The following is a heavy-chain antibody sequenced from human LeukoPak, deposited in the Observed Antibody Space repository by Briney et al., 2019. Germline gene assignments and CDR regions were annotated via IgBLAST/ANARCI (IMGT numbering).Heavy chain of an antibody. D-gene: IGHD6-19*01. Sequence: ASVKVSCKASGYTFTGYYMHWVRQAPGQGLEWMGWINPNSGGTNYAQKFQGRVTMTRDTSISTAYMELSRLRSDDTAVYYCARGRVVDSSGWFDYWGQGTLVTASS. J-gene: IGHJ4*02. CDR3: ARGRVVDSSGWFDY. CDR1: GYTFTGYY. V-gene: IGHV1-2*02. CDR2: INPNSGGT.